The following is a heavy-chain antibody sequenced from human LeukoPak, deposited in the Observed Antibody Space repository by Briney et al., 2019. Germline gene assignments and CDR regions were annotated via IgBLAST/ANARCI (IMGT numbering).Heavy chain of an antibody. V-gene: IGHV3-7*04. CDR1: GFTFSSYW. J-gene: IGHJ4*02. Sequence: GGSLRLSCAASGFTFSSYWMSWVRQAPGKGLEWVANIKQDGSEKYYVDSVKGRFTISRDNAKNSLYVQMNRLRDEDTAVYCCVRLDYYGSGSFDYWGQGTLVTVSS. CDR2: IKQDGSEK. CDR3: VRLDYYGSGSFDY. D-gene: IGHD3-10*01.